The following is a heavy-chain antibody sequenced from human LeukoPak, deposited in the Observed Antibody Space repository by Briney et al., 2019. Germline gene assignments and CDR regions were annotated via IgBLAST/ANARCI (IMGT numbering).Heavy chain of an antibody. D-gene: IGHD4-17*01. CDR1: GGTFRSYV. CDR2: MNPNSGNT. V-gene: IGHV1-8*03. J-gene: IGHJ4*02. Sequence: GASVKVSCKASGGTFRSYVISWVRQATGQGLEWMGWMNPNSGNTGYAQKFQGRVTITRNTSISTAYMELSSLRSEDTAVYYCARGYPAVTLQPLDYWGQGTLVTVSS. CDR3: ARGYPAVTLQPLDY.